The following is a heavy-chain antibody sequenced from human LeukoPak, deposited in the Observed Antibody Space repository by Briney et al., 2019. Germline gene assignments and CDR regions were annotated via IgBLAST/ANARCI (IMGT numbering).Heavy chain of an antibody. Sequence: SETLSLTCTVSGGSISSYYWSWIRQPPGKGLEWIGDIYYSGSTNYNPSLKSRVTISVDTSKNQFSLKLSSVTAADTAVYYCARVYYDFWSGYRYYYGMDVWGQGTTVTVSS. J-gene: IGHJ6*02. CDR2: IYYSGST. CDR3: ARVYYDFWSGYRYYYGMDV. D-gene: IGHD3-3*01. CDR1: GGSISSYY. V-gene: IGHV4-59*01.